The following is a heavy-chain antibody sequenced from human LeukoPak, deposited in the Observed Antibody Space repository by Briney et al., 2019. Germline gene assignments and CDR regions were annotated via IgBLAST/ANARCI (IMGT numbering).Heavy chain of an antibody. D-gene: IGHD3-22*01. V-gene: IGHV4-39*01. CDR2: IYYSGST. Sequence: SEALSLTCTVSGGSISSSSYYWGWIRQSPGKGLEWIGSIYYSGSTYYNPSLKSRVTISVDTSKNQFSLKLSSVTAADTAVYYCARPTYYYDSSGYLYPRAFDIWGQGTMVTVSS. CDR3: ARPTYYYDSSGYLYPRAFDI. CDR1: GGSISSSSYY. J-gene: IGHJ3*02.